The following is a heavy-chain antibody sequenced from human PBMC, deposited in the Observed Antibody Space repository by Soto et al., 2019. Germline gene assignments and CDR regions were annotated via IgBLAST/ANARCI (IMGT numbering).Heavy chain of an antibody. Sequence: GGSLRLSCAASGFTFSSYAMSWVRQAPGKGLEWVSAISGSGGSTYYADSVKGRFTISRDNSKNTLYLQMNSLRAEDTAVYYCATSPNYDYIWGSQRDYYYYMDVWGKGTTVTVSS. D-gene: IGHD3-16*01. CDR3: ATSPNYDYIWGSQRDYYYYMDV. CDR1: GFTFSSYA. CDR2: ISGSGGST. V-gene: IGHV3-23*01. J-gene: IGHJ6*03.